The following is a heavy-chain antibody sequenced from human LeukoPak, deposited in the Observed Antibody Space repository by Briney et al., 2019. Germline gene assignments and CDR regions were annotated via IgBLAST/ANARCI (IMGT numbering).Heavy chain of an antibody. D-gene: IGHD6-6*01. Sequence: PSETLSLTCTVSGGSISGYYWGWIRQPPGKGLEWIGSIYYSGSTYYNPSLKSRVTISVDTSKNQFSLKLSSVTAADTAVYYCARAGSYSSSWGYFDYWGQGTLVTVSS. CDR1: GGSISGYY. CDR2: IYYSGST. J-gene: IGHJ4*02. CDR3: ARAGSYSSSWGYFDY. V-gene: IGHV4-39*01.